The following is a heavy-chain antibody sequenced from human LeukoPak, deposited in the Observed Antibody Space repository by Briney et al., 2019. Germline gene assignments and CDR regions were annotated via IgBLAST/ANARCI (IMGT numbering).Heavy chain of an antibody. J-gene: IGHJ4*02. CDR3: ARGSATYYRYFDY. Sequence: GGSLRLSCAASGFTFDDYGMTWVRQAPGKELEWVSGINWSGGSTGYADSVKGRFTISRDNAKNSLYLQMNSLRAEDTALYYCARGSATYYRYFDYWGQGILVTVSS. CDR2: INWSGGST. CDR1: GFTFDDYG. V-gene: IGHV3-20*04. D-gene: IGHD3-10*01.